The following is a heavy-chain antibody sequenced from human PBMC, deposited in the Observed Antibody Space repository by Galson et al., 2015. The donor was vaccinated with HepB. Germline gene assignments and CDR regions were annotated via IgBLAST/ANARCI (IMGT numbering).Heavy chain of an antibody. J-gene: IGHJ5*02. Sequence: SVKVSCKASGYIFTNYGINWVRQAPGQGLEWMGRINTYDANTNYAQKFRGRVTLTTDTSTSTVYMELRSLRSDDTAVYYCARDYLVTTSNWYGHWGQGTLVTVSS. CDR3: ARDYLVTTSNWYGH. V-gene: IGHV1-18*01. CDR2: INTYDANT. D-gene: IGHD4-17*01. CDR1: GYIFTNYG.